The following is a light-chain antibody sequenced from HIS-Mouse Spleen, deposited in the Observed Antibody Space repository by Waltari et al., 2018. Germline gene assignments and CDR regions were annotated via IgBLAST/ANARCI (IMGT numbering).Light chain of an antibody. J-gene: IGLJ2*01. CDR2: EVS. CDR1: SSDVGGYNS. Sequence: QSALTQPASVSGSSGQSITISFTGPSSDVGGYNSVSWYQQHPGKAPKLMIYEVSNRPSGVSNRFSGSKSGNTASLTISGLQAEDEADYYCSSYTSSSTLHVVFGGGTKLTVL. CDR3: SSYTSSSTLHVV. V-gene: IGLV2-14*01.